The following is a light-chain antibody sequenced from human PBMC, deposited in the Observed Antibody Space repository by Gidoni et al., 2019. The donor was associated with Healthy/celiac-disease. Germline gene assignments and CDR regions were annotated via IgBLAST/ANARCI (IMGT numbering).Light chain of an antibody. CDR2: GNS. Sequence: QSVLSQPPSVSGAPGQRVTISCTGSSSNIGAGYDVHWYQQLPGTAPKLLIYGNSNRPSGVPDRFSGSKSGTSASLAITGRQAEDEADYYCQSYDSSLSGWVFDGGTKLTVL. CDR3: QSYDSSLSGWV. V-gene: IGLV1-40*01. CDR1: SSNIGAGYD. J-gene: IGLJ3*02.